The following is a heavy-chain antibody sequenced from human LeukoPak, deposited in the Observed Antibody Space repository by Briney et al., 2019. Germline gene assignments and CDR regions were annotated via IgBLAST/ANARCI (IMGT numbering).Heavy chain of an antibody. CDR3: ASRGMHSSSWYLDY. CDR2: IYGGGST. V-gene: IGHV3-53*01. D-gene: IGHD6-13*01. Sequence: GSLRLSCAATGLPVSSNFMSWVRQAPGKGLEWVSVIYGGGSTYYADSVKGRFTISRNTPKNTLYLQMNSLRVEDTAVYYCASRGMHSSSWYLDYWGQGTLVTVSS. J-gene: IGHJ4*02. CDR1: GLPVSSNF.